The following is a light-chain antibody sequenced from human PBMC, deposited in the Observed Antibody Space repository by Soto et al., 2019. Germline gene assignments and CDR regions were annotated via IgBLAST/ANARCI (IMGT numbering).Light chain of an antibody. J-gene: IGKJ1*01. CDR1: QSVDNW. CDR3: QQYDSPPPT. V-gene: IGKV1-5*01. CDR2: DAF. Sequence: DIQMTQSPPTLSASVGDRVTITCRASQSVDNWLAWYQQKPGKAPELLIYDAFSLNSGVSSRFSGSRSGTEFALTISSLQPDDSATYYCQQYDSPPPTFGQGTKVEVK.